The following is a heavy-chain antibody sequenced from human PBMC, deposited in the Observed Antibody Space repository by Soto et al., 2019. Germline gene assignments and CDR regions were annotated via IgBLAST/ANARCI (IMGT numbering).Heavy chain of an antibody. CDR1: GGSISSYN. D-gene: IGHD3-22*01. CDR3: ARQASGYYYGWFDP. Sequence: PSETLSLTCTVSGGSISSYNCSWIRQPPGKGLEWIGTIFYSGGTFYTPSLKSRVTMSVDTSNNQFSLKLSSVTAADTAVYYCARQASGYYYGWFDPWGQGTLVTVSS. V-gene: IGHV4-59*04. J-gene: IGHJ5*02. CDR2: IFYSGGT.